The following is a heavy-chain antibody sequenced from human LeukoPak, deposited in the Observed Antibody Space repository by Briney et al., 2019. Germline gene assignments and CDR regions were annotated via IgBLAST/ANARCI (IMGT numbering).Heavy chain of an antibody. J-gene: IGHJ4*02. Sequence: TGGSLRLSCAASGFTFSSYAMSWVRQAPGKGLEWVSAISDGGGRTFYPDSVKGRFIISRDNSKNTLYLQMNSLRAEDTALYYCAIASSTSWQFDYWGQGTLVTVSS. CDR1: GFTFSSYA. D-gene: IGHD6-13*01. CDR3: AIASSTSWQFDY. V-gene: IGHV3-23*01. CDR2: ISDGGGRT.